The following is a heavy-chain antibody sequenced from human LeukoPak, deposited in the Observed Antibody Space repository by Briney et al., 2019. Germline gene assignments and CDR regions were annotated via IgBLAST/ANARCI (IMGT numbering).Heavy chain of an antibody. J-gene: IGHJ5*02. CDR1: GFTFSRYS. CDR3: ARIYLKLASAS. V-gene: IGHV3-48*01. D-gene: IGHD3-10*01. Sequence: GGSLRLSCAASGFTFSRYSMNWVRRAPGKGLEWVSYISSSSSSTYHTDSVKGRFTISRDNAKNSLDLQMNSLRAEDTAVYYCARIYLKLASASWGQGTLVTVSS. CDR2: ISSSSSST.